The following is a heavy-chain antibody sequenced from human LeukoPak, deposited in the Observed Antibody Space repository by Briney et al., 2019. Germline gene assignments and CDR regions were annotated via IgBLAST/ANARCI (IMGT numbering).Heavy chain of an antibody. J-gene: IGHJ4*02. CDR3: ARDAGYVRFDF. Sequence: GGSLRLSCAASGFTFSRYPMHWVRQAPGKGLEYVSSISGNGGSREYANSVKGRFTISRDNSRNTLYLQMGSLRAEDMAVYYCARDAGYVRFDFWGQGTLATVSS. D-gene: IGHD5-18*01. CDR2: ISGNGGSR. CDR1: GFTFSRYP. V-gene: IGHV3-64*01.